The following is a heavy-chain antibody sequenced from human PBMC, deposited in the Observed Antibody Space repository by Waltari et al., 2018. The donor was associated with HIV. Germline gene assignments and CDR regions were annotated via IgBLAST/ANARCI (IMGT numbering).Heavy chain of an antibody. J-gene: IGHJ6*02. V-gene: IGHV1-69*04. CDR2: IIPILGIA. CDR1: GGTFSSYA. D-gene: IGHD2-15*01. CDR3: ARDGVRCSGGSCYPVGGMDV. Sequence: QVQLVQSGAEVTKPGSSVKVSCKASGGTFSSYAISWVRPAPGQGLEWMGRIIPILGIANYAQKFQGRVTITADKSTSTAYMELSSLRSEDTAVYYCARDGVRCSGGSCYPVGGMDVWGQGTTVTVSS.